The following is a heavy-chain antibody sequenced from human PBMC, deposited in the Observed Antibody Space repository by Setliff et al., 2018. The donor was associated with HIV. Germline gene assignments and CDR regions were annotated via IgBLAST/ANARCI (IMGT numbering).Heavy chain of an antibody. J-gene: IGHJ4*02. Sequence: SVTLSLTCTVSGGSISSGGYYWSSIRQHPGKGLELIGYIYYSGSTYYNPSLKSRVTISGDTSKNQFSLKLSSVTAAYTAVYYCARESELRRIDSWGQGTLVTVSS. CDR2: IYYSGST. CDR3: ARESELRRIDS. D-gene: IGHD1-1*01. CDR1: GGSISSGGYY. V-gene: IGHV4-31*03.